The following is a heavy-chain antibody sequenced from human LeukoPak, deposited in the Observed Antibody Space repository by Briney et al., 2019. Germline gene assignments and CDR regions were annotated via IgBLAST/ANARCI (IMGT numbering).Heavy chain of an antibody. Sequence: SETLSLTCIVSGGSINSYYWSWIRQPPGKGLEWIGHINYSGGTKYNPSLKSRVTISVDTPKNQFSLKLSSVTAADTAVYYCARHRGPYSSGSYFFDYWGQGTLVTVSS. D-gene: IGHD6-19*01. V-gene: IGHV4-59*08. CDR3: ARHRGPYSSGSYFFDY. CDR2: INYSGGT. J-gene: IGHJ4*02. CDR1: GGSINSYY.